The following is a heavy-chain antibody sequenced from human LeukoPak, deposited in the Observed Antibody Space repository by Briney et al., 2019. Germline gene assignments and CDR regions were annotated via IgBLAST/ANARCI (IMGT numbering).Heavy chain of an antibody. CDR2: IYPDDSDT. D-gene: IGHD3-10*01. CDR3: ARHVHGGYYDGMDV. Sequence: GESLKISCKGSDYSFTNYWIGWVRQMPGKGLEWTGVIYPDDSDTRYSPSFRGHVTISADKSISTAYLQWSSLKASDTAMYYCARHVHGGYYDGMDVWGQGTPVTVSS. J-gene: IGHJ6*02. CDR1: DYSFTNYW. V-gene: IGHV5-51*01.